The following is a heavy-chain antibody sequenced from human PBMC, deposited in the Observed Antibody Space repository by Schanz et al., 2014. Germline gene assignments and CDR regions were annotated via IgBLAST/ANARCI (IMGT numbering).Heavy chain of an antibody. D-gene: IGHD1-1*01. CDR3: ARDGAELYYFDD. J-gene: IGHJ4*02. Sequence: EVQLVESGGGLVQPGGSLRLSCAASGFTFSSYCINWVRQAPGKGLEWVANINQDGSEKYYVDSVKGRFTISRDNAKNSLYLQMNGLRAEDTAVFYCARDGAELYYFDDWGQGTLVTVYS. CDR2: INQDGSEK. V-gene: IGHV3-7*01. CDR1: GFTFSSYC.